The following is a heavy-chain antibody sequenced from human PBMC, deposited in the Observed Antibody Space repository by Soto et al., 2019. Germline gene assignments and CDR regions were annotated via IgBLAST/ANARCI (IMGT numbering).Heavy chain of an antibody. V-gene: IGHV3-23*01. CDR3: AKGLRSYGPGYYFDY. D-gene: IGHD5-18*01. J-gene: IGHJ4*02. Sequence: GGSLRLSCAAPGFTSSSYAMSWVRQAPGKGLEWVSTINGSGGSTYYAGSVKGRFSISRDNSKNTLYLLMNSLRAEDTALYYCAKGLRSYGPGYYFDYWGQGTLVTVSS. CDR1: GFTSSSYA. CDR2: INGSGGST.